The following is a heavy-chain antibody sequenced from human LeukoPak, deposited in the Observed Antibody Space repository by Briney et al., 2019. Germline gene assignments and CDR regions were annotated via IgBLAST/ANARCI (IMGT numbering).Heavy chain of an antibody. V-gene: IGHV1-3*04. CDR2: INTVNGIT. D-gene: IGHD3-16*02. Sequence: ASVKVSCKASGYIFTSYAVHWVRQAPGQRLEWMGWINTVNGITKYSQKFQDRVTITSDTSASTAHMELSGLRSEDTAIYYCARLPGGLGRYYFEYWGQGTLVTVSS. CDR1: GYIFTSYA. J-gene: IGHJ4*02. CDR3: ARLPGGLGRYYFEY.